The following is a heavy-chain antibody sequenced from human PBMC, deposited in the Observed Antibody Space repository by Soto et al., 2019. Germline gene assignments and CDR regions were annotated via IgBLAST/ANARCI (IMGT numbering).Heavy chain of an antibody. CDR3: ARLGDIVATPRGTQRHLNIDP. D-gene: IGHD5-12*01. V-gene: IGHV1-69*02. Sequence: GASVKVSCKASGYTFTGYYMHWVRQAPGQRLEWMGRINPNLGIANYAQKFQGRVTITADKSTSTAYMELSSLRSEDTAVYYCARLGDIVATPRGTQRHLNIDPWGQGTLVTVSS. CDR1: GYTFTGYY. J-gene: IGHJ5*02. CDR2: INPNLGIA.